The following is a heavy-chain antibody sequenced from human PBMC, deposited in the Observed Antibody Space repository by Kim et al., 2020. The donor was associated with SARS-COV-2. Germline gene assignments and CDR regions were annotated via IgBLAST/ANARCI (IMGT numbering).Heavy chain of an antibody. Sequence: ASVKVSCKASGYTFTSYGISWVRQAPGQGLEWMGWISAYNGNTNYAQKLQGRVTMTTDTSTSTAYMELRSLRSDDTAVYYCARDRYCSSTSCYTDYFDYWGQGTLVTVSS. V-gene: IGHV1-18*04. CDR1: GYTFTSYG. CDR3: ARDRYCSSTSCYTDYFDY. D-gene: IGHD2-2*02. J-gene: IGHJ4*02. CDR2: ISAYNGNT.